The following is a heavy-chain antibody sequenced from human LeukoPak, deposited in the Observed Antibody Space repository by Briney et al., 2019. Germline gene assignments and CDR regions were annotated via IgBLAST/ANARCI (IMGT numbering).Heavy chain of an antibody. Sequence: PGGSLRLSCTASGFTFSSYAMSWVRQAPGKGLEWVSAISGSGGSTYSADSVKGRFTISRDNSKNTLYLQMNSLRAEDTAVYYCAKENVGATTYYYYYMDVWGKGTTVTISS. CDR1: GFTFSSYA. CDR2: ISGSGGST. CDR3: AKENVGATTYYYYYMDV. J-gene: IGHJ6*03. D-gene: IGHD1-26*01. V-gene: IGHV3-23*01.